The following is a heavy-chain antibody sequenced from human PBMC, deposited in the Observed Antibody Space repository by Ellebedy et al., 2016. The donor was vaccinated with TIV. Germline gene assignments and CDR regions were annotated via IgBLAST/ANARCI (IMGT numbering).Heavy chain of an antibody. CDR1: GYSFTSYW. D-gene: IGHD3/OR15-3a*01. V-gene: IGHV5-51*01. J-gene: IGHJ6*02. CDR2: IHPCDSYT. Sequence: GESLKISCKGSGYSFTSYWIGWVRQMPGKGLERMGIIHPCDSYTRYSPSFQGQVTISADKSISTAYLQWSSLKASDTAMNYCARWTLTVEGRGMDVWGQGTTVTVSS. CDR3: ARWTLTVEGRGMDV.